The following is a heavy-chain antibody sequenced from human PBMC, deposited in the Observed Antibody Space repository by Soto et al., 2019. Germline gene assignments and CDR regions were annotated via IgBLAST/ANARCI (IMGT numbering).Heavy chain of an antibody. D-gene: IGHD3-3*01. CDR3: AMGGGVGVAGSAAFDM. V-gene: IGHV1-2*02. Sequence: QLHLVQSGAVVKKPGASVTVSCSASGYPVTAYYMHWVRQAPGRGLEWMGGINPATGAAKYTRTFQGRVSMPRDTSTSTVFNELSCVTSEVTALFFCAMGGGVGVAGSAAFDMWGQGTLVTVSS. CDR1: GYPVTAYY. J-gene: IGHJ3*02. CDR2: INPATGAA.